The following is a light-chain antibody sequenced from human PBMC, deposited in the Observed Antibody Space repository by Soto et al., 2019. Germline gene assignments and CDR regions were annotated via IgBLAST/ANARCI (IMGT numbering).Light chain of an antibody. J-gene: IGLJ2*01. CDR2: GNS. CDR1: SSNIWAGYD. Sequence: QLVLTQPPSVSGAPGQRVTISCTGSSSNIWAGYDVHWYQQLPGTAPKLLIYGNSNRPSGVPDRFSGSKSGTSASLAITGLQAEDEADYYCQSYDSSLSGGVVFGGGTKLTVL. CDR3: QSYDSSLSGGVV. V-gene: IGLV1-40*01.